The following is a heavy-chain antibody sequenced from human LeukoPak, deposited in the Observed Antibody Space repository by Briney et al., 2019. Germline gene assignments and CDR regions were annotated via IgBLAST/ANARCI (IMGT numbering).Heavy chain of an antibody. Sequence: AGSLRLSCAASGFTFSSYAMHGVRQAPGKGLEWVAVISYDGSNKYYADSVKGRFTISRDNSKNTLYLQMNSLRAEDTAVYYCARGAQWLAPHDWFDPWGQGTLVTVSS. V-gene: IGHV3-30-3*01. J-gene: IGHJ5*02. CDR1: GFTFSSYA. D-gene: IGHD6-19*01. CDR2: ISYDGSNK. CDR3: ARGAQWLAPHDWFDP.